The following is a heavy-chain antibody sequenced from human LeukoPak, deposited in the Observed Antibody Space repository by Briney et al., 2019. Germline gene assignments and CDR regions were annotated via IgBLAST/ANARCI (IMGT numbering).Heavy chain of an antibody. CDR3: ARGPSDIVVVVAATVFHWFDP. D-gene: IGHD2-15*01. J-gene: IGHJ5*02. CDR2: INTNTGNP. CDR1: GYTFTSYA. Sequence: ASVKVSCKASGYTFTSYAMNWVRQAPGQGLEWMGWINTNTGNPTYAQGFTGRFVFSLDTSVSTAYLQISSLKAEDTAVYYCARGPSDIVVVVAATVFHWFDPWGQGTLVTVSS. V-gene: IGHV7-4-1*02.